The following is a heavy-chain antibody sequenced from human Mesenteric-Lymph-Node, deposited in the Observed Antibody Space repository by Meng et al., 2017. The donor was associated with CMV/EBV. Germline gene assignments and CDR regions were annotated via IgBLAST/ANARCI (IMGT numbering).Heavy chain of an antibody. V-gene: IGHV3-11*04. D-gene: IGHD2-2*01. CDR1: GFTFSDYY. CDR2: ISSYSSAI. Sequence: ASGFTFSDYYMSWIRQAPGKGLEWVSYISSYSSAIYYADSVKGRFTISRDNAKNSVYLQMNSLRAEDTAVYYCARDFGSSSWNWFDPWGQGTLVTVSS. CDR3: ARDFGSSSWNWFDP. J-gene: IGHJ5*02.